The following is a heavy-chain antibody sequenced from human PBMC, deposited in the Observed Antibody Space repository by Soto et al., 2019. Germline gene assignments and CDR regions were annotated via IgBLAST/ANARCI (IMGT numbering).Heavy chain of an antibody. CDR2: IYYTGST. V-gene: IGHV4-59*11. Sequence: QVQLQESGPGLVKPSETLSLTCTVSGGSINNHYWSWIRQPPGKGLQWIGYIYYTGSTKCNPFLKSRVTISVNTSKNQFSLNLTSLTAADTAIYYCARSNWYSEYWGQGTLVTVSS. CDR3: ARSNWYSEY. CDR1: GGSINNHY. D-gene: IGHD7-27*01. J-gene: IGHJ4*02.